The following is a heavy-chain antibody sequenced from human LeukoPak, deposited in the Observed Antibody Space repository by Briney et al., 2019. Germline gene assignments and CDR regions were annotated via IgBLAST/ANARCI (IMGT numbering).Heavy chain of an antibody. CDR3: ARAYGSGTYGAFDI. CDR1: GFTFSSHW. J-gene: IGHJ3*02. Sequence: PGGSLRLSCAASGFTFSSHWMHWVRQGPGKGLVWVSRINSDGSSTGSADSVKGRFTISRDNAKNTLYLQMSSLRGEDTAVYYCARAYGSGTYGAFDIWGQGTKVTVSS. V-gene: IGHV3-74*01. CDR2: INSDGSST. D-gene: IGHD3-10*01.